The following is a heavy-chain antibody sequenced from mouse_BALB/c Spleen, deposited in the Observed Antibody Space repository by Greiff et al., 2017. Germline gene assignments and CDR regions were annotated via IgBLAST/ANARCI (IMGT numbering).Heavy chain of an antibody. CDR2: IYPGDGDT. CDR1: GYAFSSYW. V-gene: IGHV1-80*01. CDR3: ASYGFCYAMDY. D-gene: IGHD1-1*01. J-gene: IGHJ4*01. Sequence: QVQLKESGAELVRPGSSVKISCKASGYAFSSYWMNWVKQRPGQGLEWIGQIYPGDGDTNYNGKFKGKATLTADKSSSTAYMQLSSLTSEDSAVYFCASYGFCYAMDYWGQGTSVTVSS.